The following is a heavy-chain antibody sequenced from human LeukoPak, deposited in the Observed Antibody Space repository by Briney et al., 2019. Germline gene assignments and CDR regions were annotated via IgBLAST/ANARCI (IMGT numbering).Heavy chain of an antibody. J-gene: IGHJ4*02. CDR3: ARDPGSSAFDL. V-gene: IGHV3-7*01. CDR2: IDRDGSVR. CDR1: GFSFSSYG. D-gene: IGHD1-14*01. Sequence: TGGPLRLSCTASGFSFSSYGMSGVPKTPEKGLELVRNIDRDGSVRNYMDSLKGRCTISRDNGKKSLYLEINSLRADDMAVYYCARDPGSSAFDLWGRGALVTVSS.